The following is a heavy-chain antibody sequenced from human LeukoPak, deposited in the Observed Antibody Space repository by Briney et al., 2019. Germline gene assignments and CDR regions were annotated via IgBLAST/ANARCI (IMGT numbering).Heavy chain of an antibody. J-gene: IGHJ6*02. CDR2: ISSSSSYI. D-gene: IGHD3-10*01. CDR1: GFTFSSYS. CDR3: ARDRGITMVRGSRYYYYGMDV. V-gene: IGHV3-21*01. Sequence: GGSLRLSCAASGFTFSSYSMNWVRQAPGKGLEWVSSISSSSSYIYYADSVKGRFTISRDNAKNSPYLQMNSLRAEDTAVYYCARDRGITMVRGSRYYYYGMDVWGQGTTVTVSS.